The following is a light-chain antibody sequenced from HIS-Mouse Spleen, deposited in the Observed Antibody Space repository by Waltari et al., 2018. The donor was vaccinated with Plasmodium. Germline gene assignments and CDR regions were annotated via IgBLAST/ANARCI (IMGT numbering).Light chain of an antibody. V-gene: IGKV1-13*02. Sequence: AIQLTQPPSSLSASVGDRVPITCRASQGISGSLAWYQQKPGKAPKLLIYDASRLESGGPSRFSGSGSGTDFTLTSSSLQPEDFATYYCQQCNSYPQGTFGQGTRLEIK. CDR1: QGISGS. CDR2: DAS. CDR3: QQCNSYPQGT. J-gene: IGKJ5*01.